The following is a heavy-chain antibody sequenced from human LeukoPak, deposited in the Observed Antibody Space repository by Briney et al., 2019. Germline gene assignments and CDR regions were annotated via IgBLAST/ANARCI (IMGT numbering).Heavy chain of an antibody. D-gene: IGHD1-7*01. CDR3: TTRTTTTIY. J-gene: IGHJ4*02. CDR1: GFTFSNAW. Sequence: GGSLRLSCAASGFTFSNAWMNWVRQAPGKGLEWVGRIASNTDGGTTDYAAPVKGRFTISRDDSKNALYLQMNSLKTEDTALYYCTTRTTTTIYWGQGTLVTVSS. CDR2: IASNTDGGTT. V-gene: IGHV3-15*07.